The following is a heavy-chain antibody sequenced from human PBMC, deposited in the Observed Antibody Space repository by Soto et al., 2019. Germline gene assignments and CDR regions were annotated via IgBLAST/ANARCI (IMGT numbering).Heavy chain of an antibody. CDR2: INSDGRST. V-gene: IGHV3-74*01. Sequence: GGSLRLSCAASGFTFSNYWMHWVRQAPGKGLVWVSGINSDGRSTSYADSVKGRFTISRDNARNTLYLQMNSLRAEDTAVYYCATPILGYCSGGSCSTRDYWGQGTLVTVSS. D-gene: IGHD2-15*01. CDR1: GFTFSNYW. J-gene: IGHJ4*02. CDR3: ATPILGYCSGGSCSTRDY.